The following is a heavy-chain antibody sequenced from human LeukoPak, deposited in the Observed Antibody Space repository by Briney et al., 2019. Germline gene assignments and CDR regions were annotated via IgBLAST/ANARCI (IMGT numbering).Heavy chain of an antibody. CDR1: GFTFSSYA. CDR2: ISGSGGST. J-gene: IGHJ3*02. V-gene: IGHV3-23*01. D-gene: IGHD1-1*01. Sequence: PGGSLRLSCAASGFTFSSYAMSWVRQAPGKGLEWVSAISGSGGSTYYADSVKGRFTISRDNSKNTLYLQMNSLRAEDTAVYYCAKDRLVERQLSRPDAFDIWGQGTMVTVSS. CDR3: AKDRLVERQLSRPDAFDI.